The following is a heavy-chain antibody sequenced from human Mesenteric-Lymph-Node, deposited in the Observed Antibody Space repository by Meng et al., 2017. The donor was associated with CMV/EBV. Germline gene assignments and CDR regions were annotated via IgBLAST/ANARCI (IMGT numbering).Heavy chain of an antibody. Sequence: DSGFTFSSDGMHWVRQGPGKGLEWVAVISYDGSNKYYADSVKDRFTISRDNSKNTLFLQMNSLTAEDTAVYYCARDLWCNSTSCYSYWGQGTLVTVSS. CDR2: ISYDGSNK. CDR3: ARDLWCNSTSCYSY. V-gene: IGHV3-30*03. CDR1: GFTFSSDG. J-gene: IGHJ4*02. D-gene: IGHD2-2*01.